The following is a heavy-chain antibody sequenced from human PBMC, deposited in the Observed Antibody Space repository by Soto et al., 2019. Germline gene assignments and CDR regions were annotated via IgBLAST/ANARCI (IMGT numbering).Heavy chain of an antibody. CDR2: ICNDGSNK. CDR1: GFTFISYG. CDR3: ARDYLVVPHRVIDY. J-gene: IGHJ4*02. Sequence: QVQLVESGGGVFQPGRSRRLSFAASGFTFISYGRHGFRQAPGKGLGGGAVICNDGSNKYYADSVKGRFTISRDNSKNTLYLQMNSLRAEDTAVYYCARDYLVVPHRVIDYWGQGTLVTVSS. D-gene: IGHD2-2*01. V-gene: IGHV3-33*01.